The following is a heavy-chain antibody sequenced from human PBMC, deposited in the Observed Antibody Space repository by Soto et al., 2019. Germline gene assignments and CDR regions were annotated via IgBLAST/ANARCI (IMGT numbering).Heavy chain of an antibody. CDR3: ARDAHYHFDYRAYYYGYFDY. CDR1: GFTFSSYG. V-gene: IGHV3-33*01. Sequence: QVQLVESGGGVVQPGRSLRLSCAASGFTFSSYGMHWVRQAPGKGLEWVAVIWYGGSNKYYVDSVKGRFTISRDNSKNTLYLQMNSLRAEDTDVYYCARDAHYHFDYRAYYYGYFDYWGQGTLVTVSS. J-gene: IGHJ4*02. CDR2: IWYGGSNK. D-gene: IGHD3-22*01.